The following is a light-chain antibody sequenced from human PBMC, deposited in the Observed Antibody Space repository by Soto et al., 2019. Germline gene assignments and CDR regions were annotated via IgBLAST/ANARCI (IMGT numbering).Light chain of an antibody. CDR2: IAD. Sequence: DIHMTQSPSSLSASVGDRVTITCRASQNIDTYLNWYQQKPGKAPKLLIRIADNLQSGVPSRFSGSGSGTEFTLTISGLQPEDFAVYFCQQSYSPSITFGQGTRLEIK. CDR1: QNIDTY. J-gene: IGKJ5*01. V-gene: IGKV1-39*01. CDR3: QQSYSPSIT.